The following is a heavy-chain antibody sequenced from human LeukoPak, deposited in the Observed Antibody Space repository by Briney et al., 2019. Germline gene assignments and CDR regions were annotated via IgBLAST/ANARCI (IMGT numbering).Heavy chain of an antibody. D-gene: IGHD3/OR15-3a*01. CDR1: GGSFSGYY. CDR3: AGHGPYRFFDL. CDR2: IYYSGST. J-gene: IGHJ2*01. V-gene: IGHV4-34*01. Sequence: SETLSLTCAVYGGSFSGYYWSWIRQPLGEGLEWIGGIYYSGSTYYNPSLKSRVTISVDTSKNQFSLKLSSVTAADTAVYYCAGHGPYRFFDLWGRGTLVTVSS.